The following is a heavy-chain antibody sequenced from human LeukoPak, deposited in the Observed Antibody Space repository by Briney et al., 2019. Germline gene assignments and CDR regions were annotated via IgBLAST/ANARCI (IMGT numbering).Heavy chain of an antibody. V-gene: IGHV4-34*01. CDR3: ARGRITIFGVPDAFDI. CDR2: INHSGST. CDR1: GGSFSGYY. D-gene: IGHD3-3*01. J-gene: IGHJ3*02. Sequence: SETLSLTCAVYGGSFSGYYWSWIRQPPGKGLEWIGEINHSGSTNYNPSLKSRVTISVDTSKNQFSLKLSSVTAADTAAYYCARGRITIFGVPDAFDIWGQGTMVTVSS.